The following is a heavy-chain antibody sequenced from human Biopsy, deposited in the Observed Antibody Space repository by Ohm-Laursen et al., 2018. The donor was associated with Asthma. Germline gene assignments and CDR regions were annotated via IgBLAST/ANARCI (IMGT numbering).Heavy chain of an antibody. J-gene: IGHJ6*02. CDR1: DYIFPRYY. CDR2: IIPMYGVP. V-gene: IGHV1-69*13. Sequence: EASVKVSCKASDYIFPRYYISWVRQAPGQGLEWMGGIIPMYGVPKVAQKFQGRVTITADESTSTAYMEMSSLRSEDTAVYYCARVDAIMISGDFYFYSGFDLWGQGTTVRVSS. D-gene: IGHD3-16*01. CDR3: ARVDAIMISGDFYFYSGFDL.